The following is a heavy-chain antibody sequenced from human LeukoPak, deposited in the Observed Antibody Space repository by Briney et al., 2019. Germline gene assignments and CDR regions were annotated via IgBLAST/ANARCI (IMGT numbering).Heavy chain of an antibody. CDR2: IYYSGST. D-gene: IGHD3-3*01. J-gene: IGHJ5*02. CDR3: ARHTRNWFDP. V-gene: IGHV4-59*01. CDR1: GASINNYY. Sequence: SETLSLTCTVSGASINNYYWSWVRQPPGKGLEWIGYIYYSGSTNYNPSLKSRVTVSVDTSKNQFSLKLSSVTAADTAVYYCARHTRNWFDPWGQGTLVTVSS.